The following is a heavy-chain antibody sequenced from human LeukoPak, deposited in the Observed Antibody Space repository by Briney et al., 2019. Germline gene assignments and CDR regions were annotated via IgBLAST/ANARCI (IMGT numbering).Heavy chain of an antibody. CDR2: ISYDGSNK. CDR3: ARAYYYYDSSPPFDH. CDR1: GFTFSSYA. J-gene: IGHJ4*02. D-gene: IGHD3-22*01. V-gene: IGHV3-30-3*01. Sequence: GGSLRLSCAASGFTFSSYAMHWVRQAPGKGLEWVAVISYDGSNKYYADSVKGRFTISRDNSKNTLYLQMNSLRAEDTAVYYCARAYYYYDSSPPFDHWGQGTLVTVSS.